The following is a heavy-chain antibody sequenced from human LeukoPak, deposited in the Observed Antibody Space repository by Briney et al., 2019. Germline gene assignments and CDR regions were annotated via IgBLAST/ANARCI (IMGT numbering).Heavy chain of an antibody. D-gene: IGHD2-21*02. Sequence: LPGGSLRLSCAASGFTFSSYWMHWVRQAPGKGLVWVSRINSDGISTNYADSVKGRFTISRDNAKNTLYLQMNSLRAEDTAVYYCARDPIDILYCGGDCAHFDYWGQGTLVTVSS. CDR2: INSDGIST. CDR3: ARDPIDILYCGGDCAHFDY. CDR1: GFTFSSYW. J-gene: IGHJ4*02. V-gene: IGHV3-74*01.